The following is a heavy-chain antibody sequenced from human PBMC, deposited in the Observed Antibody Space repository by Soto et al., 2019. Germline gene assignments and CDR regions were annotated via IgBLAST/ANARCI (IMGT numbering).Heavy chain of an antibody. Sequence: QVQLQESGPGLVKPSDTLSLTCDVSGYSISSSNWWAWIRQPPGKGLEWLGYINHSGSTYYNPSLKSRVTMSVDTSKNQFSLKLFSVTAGDTAVYYCARKNGLSINAFDFWGQGTMVTVSA. CDR1: GYSISSSNW. D-gene: IGHD3-3*02. CDR3: ARKNGLSINAFDF. CDR2: INHSGST. V-gene: IGHV4-28*01. J-gene: IGHJ3*01.